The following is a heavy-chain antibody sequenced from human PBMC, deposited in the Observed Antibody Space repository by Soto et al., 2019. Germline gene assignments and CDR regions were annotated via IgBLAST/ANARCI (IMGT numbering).Heavy chain of an antibody. J-gene: IGHJ3*02. CDR3: ARLRINGAFDI. D-gene: IGHD3-16*01. V-gene: IGHV3-30*04. Sequence: QVQMVESGGGVVQPGRSLRLSCAASGFSFSSYAMHWVRQAPGKGLEWVAVISYDGTNKYYADSVKGRFTISRDNSKNTLYVHMNSLRAEDTAVFHCARLRINGAFDIWGQGTMVTVSS. CDR1: GFSFSSYA. CDR2: ISYDGTNK.